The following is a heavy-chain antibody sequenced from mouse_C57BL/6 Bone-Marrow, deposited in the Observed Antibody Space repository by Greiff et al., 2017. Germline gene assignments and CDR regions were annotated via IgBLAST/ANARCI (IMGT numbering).Heavy chain of an antibody. J-gene: IGHJ3*01. Sequence: QVQLQQPGAELVKPGASVKVSCKASGYTFTSYWMHWVKQRPGQGLEWIGRIHPSDSDTNYNQKFKGTATLTVDKSTSTAYMQLSSLTSEDSAVYYCAMMRWLLPSFAYWGQGTLVTVSA. CDR3: AMMRWLLPSFAY. V-gene: IGHV1-74*01. CDR2: IHPSDSDT. D-gene: IGHD2-3*01. CDR1: GYTFTSYW.